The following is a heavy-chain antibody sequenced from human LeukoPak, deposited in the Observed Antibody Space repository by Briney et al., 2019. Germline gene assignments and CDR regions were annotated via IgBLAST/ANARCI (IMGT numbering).Heavy chain of an antibody. V-gene: IGHV3-21*01. J-gene: IGHJ4*02. CDR2: ISICRYI. CDR3: ARVSRRTYYYDY. D-gene: IGHD2-21*02. Sequence: GGSLRLSCAASGFTFSSYSMNWVRQAPGKGLEWVSSISICRYIYYADSVKGRFTISRDNAKNSLYLQMNSLRTEDTAVYYCARVSRRTYYYDYWGQGTLGTVSS. CDR1: GFTFSSYS.